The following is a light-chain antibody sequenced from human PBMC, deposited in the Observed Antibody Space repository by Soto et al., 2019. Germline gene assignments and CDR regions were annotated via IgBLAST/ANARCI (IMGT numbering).Light chain of an antibody. V-gene: IGLV9-49*01. CDR3: GADHGSGSNFAVV. Sequence: QPVLTQTPSASASLGASVTLTCTLSNGYSNYKVGWYQQRPGKGPRFVMRVGTGGIVGSRGDGIPDRFSVLGSGLNRYLTIKNIQEEDESDYHCGADHGSGSNFAVVFGGGTKLTVL. J-gene: IGLJ2*01. CDR2: VGTGGIVG. CDR1: NGYSNYK.